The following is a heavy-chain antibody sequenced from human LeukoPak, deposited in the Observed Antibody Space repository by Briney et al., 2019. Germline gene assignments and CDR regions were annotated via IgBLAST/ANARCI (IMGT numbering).Heavy chain of an antibody. D-gene: IGHD1-7*01. V-gene: IGHV3-11*01. CDR3: ATTPLRNDIWV. J-gene: IGHJ4*02. Sequence: GGSLRLSCAASGFTFSDCYMSWIRLAPGKGREWVSYISSSGSTIYYADSVKGRFTISRDNAKNSLYLQMNSLRAEDTAVYYCATTPLRNDIWVWGQGTLVTVSS. CDR2: ISSSGSTI. CDR1: GFTFSDCY.